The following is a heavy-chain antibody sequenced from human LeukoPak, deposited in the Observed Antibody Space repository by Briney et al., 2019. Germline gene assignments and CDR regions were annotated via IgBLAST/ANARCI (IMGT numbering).Heavy chain of an antibody. D-gene: IGHD1-14*01. CDR2: INPNSGGT. CDR1: GYTFTDYF. Sequence: ASVKVSFKASGYTFTDYFVQWVRQAPGQRLEWMGWINPNSGGTSYAQKFQGRVTMTRDTSISTAYMELSRLRSDDTAVYYCARPISGPLSFWAFDIWGQGTMVIVSS. CDR3: ARPISGPLSFWAFDI. V-gene: IGHV1-2*02. J-gene: IGHJ3*02.